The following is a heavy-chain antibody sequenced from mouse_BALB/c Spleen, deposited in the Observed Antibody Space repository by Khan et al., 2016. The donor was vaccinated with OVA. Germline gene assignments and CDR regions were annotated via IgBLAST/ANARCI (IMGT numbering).Heavy chain of an antibody. D-gene: IGHD1-1*01. CDR2: ISYSGGT. CDR3: ARGNYYGYYFDY. Sequence: EVKLLESGPGLVKPSQSLSLTCTVTGYSITSGYAWNWIRQFPGNKLEWMGYISYSGGTSYNPSLKSRISITRDPSKNKFFLQLNSVTTEDTATYYCARGNYYGYYFDYWGQGTTLTVSS. J-gene: IGHJ2*01. V-gene: IGHV3-2*02. CDR1: GYSITSGYA.